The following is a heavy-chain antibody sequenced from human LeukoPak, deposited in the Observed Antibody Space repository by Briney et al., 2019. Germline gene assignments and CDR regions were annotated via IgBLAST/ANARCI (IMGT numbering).Heavy chain of an antibody. D-gene: IGHD2-2*01. V-gene: IGHV1-8*03. J-gene: IGHJ6*03. CDR2: MNPNSGNT. CDR1: GYTFTSYG. CDR3: ARGHLVVVPAATYYYYYMDV. Sequence: ASVKVSCKASGYTFTSYGISWVRQAPGQGLEWMGWMNPNSGNTGYAQKFQGRVTITRNTSISTAYMELSSLRSEDTAVYYCARGHLVVVPAATYYYYYMDVWGKGTTVTVSS.